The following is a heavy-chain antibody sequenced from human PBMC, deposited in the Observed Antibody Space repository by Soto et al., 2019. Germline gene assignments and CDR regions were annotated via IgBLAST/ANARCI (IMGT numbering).Heavy chain of an antibody. Sequence: QVQLVESEGGVVQPGRSLRLSCAASGFTFSSFAMHWVRQAPGRGLEWVAIISYDGSNKYYADSVKGRFTISRDNYKNPLYLQMNSLRAEDTSVYYCARLDTRGWSGLDYWGQGTLVTVSS. V-gene: IGHV3-30-3*01. J-gene: IGHJ4*02. CDR1: GFTFSSFA. CDR2: ISYDGSNK. D-gene: IGHD6-19*01. CDR3: ARLDTRGWSGLDY.